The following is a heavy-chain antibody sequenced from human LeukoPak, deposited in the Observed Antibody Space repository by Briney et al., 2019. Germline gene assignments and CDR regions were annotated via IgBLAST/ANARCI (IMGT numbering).Heavy chain of an antibody. J-gene: IGHJ4*02. D-gene: IGHD3-10*01. V-gene: IGHV4-28*01. Sequence: SETLSPTCAVSGYSISSSNWWGWIRQPPGKGLEWIGYIYYSGSTYYNPSLKSRVTMSVDTSKNQFSLKLSSVTAVDTAVYYCARRRTMRGFGAIFDYWGQGTLVTVSS. CDR2: IYYSGST. CDR1: GYSISSSNW. CDR3: ARRRTMRGFGAIFDY.